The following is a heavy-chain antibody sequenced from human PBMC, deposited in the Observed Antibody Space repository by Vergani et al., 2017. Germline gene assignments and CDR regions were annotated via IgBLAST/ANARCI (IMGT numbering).Heavy chain of an antibody. J-gene: IGHJ5*02. D-gene: IGHD1-14*01. CDR3: ARDLRLLYNRFDP. V-gene: IGHV3-33*01. Sequence: VQLVESGGGVVQPGRSLRLSCAASGFTFNQYGMHWVRQAPGKGLEWVSVTWYDGNNKQYADSVNGRFTICRDNSKSTMYLQMNSLRDEDTGVYYCARDLRLLYNRFDPWGQGTLVTVSS. CDR1: GFTFNQYG. CDR2: TWYDGNNK.